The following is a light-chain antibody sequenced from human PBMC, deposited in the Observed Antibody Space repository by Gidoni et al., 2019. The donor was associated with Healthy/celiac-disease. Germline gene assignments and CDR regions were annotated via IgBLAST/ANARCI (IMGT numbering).Light chain of an antibody. V-gene: IGKV3-11*01. Sequence: EIVLTQSPATLSLSPGERSTLSCRASQSVSSYLAWYQQKPGQAPRLLLYDASNRATGIPDRCSGSGSGTDFTLTISSLEPEDFAVYYCQQRSNWPPKFGQGTKVEIK. CDR1: QSVSSY. CDR3: QQRSNWPPK. J-gene: IGKJ1*01. CDR2: DAS.